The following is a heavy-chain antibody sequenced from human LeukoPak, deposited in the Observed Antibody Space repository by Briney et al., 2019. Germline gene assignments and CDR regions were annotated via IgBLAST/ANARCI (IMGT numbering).Heavy chain of an antibody. CDR3: AKGRHELLSYYYYMDV. CDR2: ISYDGKNE. Sequence: PGGSLRLSCAASGFTFSNFGMHWVRQAPGKGLEWVAVISYDGKNEYYTDSVKGRFTISRDNSKNTLYLQMNSLRAEDTAVYYCAKGRHELLSYYYYMDVWGKGTTVTVSS. J-gene: IGHJ6*03. D-gene: IGHD1-7*01. CDR1: GFTFSNFG. V-gene: IGHV3-30*18.